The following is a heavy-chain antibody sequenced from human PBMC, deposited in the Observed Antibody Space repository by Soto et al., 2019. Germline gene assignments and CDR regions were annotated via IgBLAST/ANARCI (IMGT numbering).Heavy chain of an antibody. CDR1: EFTFSDYS. D-gene: IGHD4-4*01. Sequence: QVQLVESGGGVVQPARSLRLSCAASEFTFSDYSMHWVRQAPGMGLEWLAFISFDGSNKYYADSVKGRFIISRDNPKNILSLQMNSLRTEDTAVYFCAKDQHSAFDYWGRGTLVTVSS. J-gene: IGHJ4*02. V-gene: IGHV3-30-3*01. CDR2: ISFDGSNK. CDR3: AKDQHSAFDY.